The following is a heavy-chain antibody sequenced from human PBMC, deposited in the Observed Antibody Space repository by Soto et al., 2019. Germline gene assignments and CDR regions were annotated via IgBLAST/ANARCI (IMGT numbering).Heavy chain of an antibody. J-gene: IGHJ1*01. CDR2: IGGRGDNT. D-gene: IGHD3-22*01. V-gene: IGHV3-23*01. Sequence: PGGSLRLSCAASGLTFSNYAMSWVRQAPGKGLEWVSSIGGRGDNTYYADSVEGRFTISRDISKNALYLQMNSLRVDDTAVYYCANYYDSSGYPYGSFQHWGQGTLVTVSS. CDR3: ANYYDSSGYPYGSFQH. CDR1: GLTFSNYA.